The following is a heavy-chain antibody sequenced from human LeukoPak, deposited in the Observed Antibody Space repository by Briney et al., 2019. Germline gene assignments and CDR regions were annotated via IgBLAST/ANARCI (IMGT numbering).Heavy chain of an antibody. Sequence: PGGSLRLSCTGSGFSVGDHAMSWVRQAPGQGLEWVGFIRSNAYRGTTEYAASVKGRFTISRDDPNNIAYLQMNSLKTEDTAVYYCSRGPIELWVHNGMDVWGQGTTVTVSS. D-gene: IGHD5-18*01. J-gene: IGHJ6*02. CDR1: GFSVGDHA. V-gene: IGHV3-49*04. CDR3: SRGPIELWVHNGMDV. CDR2: IRSNAYRGTT.